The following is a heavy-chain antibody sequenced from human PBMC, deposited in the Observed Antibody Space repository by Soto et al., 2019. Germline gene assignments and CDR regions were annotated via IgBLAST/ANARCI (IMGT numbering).Heavy chain of an antibody. V-gene: IGHV3-33*01. Sequence: QVQLVESGGGVVQPGRSLRLSCAASGFTFSSYGMHWVRQAPGKGLEWVAVIWYDGSNKYYADSVKGRFTISRENSKNPLHLQMNSLSAEDTAVYYCAREYSSSWYRYFAYWGQGTLVTVS. D-gene: IGHD6-13*01. CDR1: GFTFSSYG. CDR2: IWYDGSNK. J-gene: IGHJ4*02. CDR3: AREYSSSWYRYFAY.